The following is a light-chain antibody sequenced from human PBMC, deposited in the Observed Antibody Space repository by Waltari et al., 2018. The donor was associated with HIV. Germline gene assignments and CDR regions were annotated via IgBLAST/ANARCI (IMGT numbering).Light chain of an antibody. Sequence: QPVLTHSSSASASLGSSVKLTCTLSSGHRSYIIAWPQQQPGKAPRFLMRLNSDGSHTRGDGIPDRFSGSASGAERYLTISSLQSEDEADYYCQSWDNGVRVFGGGTKLTVL. CDR2: LNSDGSH. J-gene: IGLJ3*02. CDR1: SGHRSYI. V-gene: IGLV4-69*01. CDR3: QSWDNGVRV.